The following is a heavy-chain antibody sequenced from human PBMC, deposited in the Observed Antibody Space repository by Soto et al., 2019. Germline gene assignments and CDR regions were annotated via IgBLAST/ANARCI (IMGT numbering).Heavy chain of an antibody. Sequence: QVQLVQSGVEVKMPGASVKLACKASGYTFTNYGLTWVRQVPGQGLEWIGWVSGYNRNTNYAQKFEDRVIMTTDTSTSTAFMELRSLRPDDTGIYFFARERQWEPLSYWGQGTLLTVSP. D-gene: IGHD1-26*01. CDR1: GYTFTNYG. CDR2: VSGYNRNT. J-gene: IGHJ4*02. V-gene: IGHV1-18*01. CDR3: ARERQWEPLSY.